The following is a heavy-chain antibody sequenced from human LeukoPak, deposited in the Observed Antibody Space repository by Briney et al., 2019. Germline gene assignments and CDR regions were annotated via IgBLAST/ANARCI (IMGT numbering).Heavy chain of an antibody. J-gene: IGHJ4*02. Sequence: PSETLSLTCTVSGGSISSSSYYWGWIRQPPGKGREWIGSIYYSGSTYYNPSLKSRVTISVDTSKNQFSLKLSSVTAADTAVYYCARHAYYDFWSGYYTSDYFDYWDQGTLVTVSS. V-gene: IGHV4-39*01. CDR2: IYYSGST. CDR1: GGSISSSSYY. D-gene: IGHD3-3*01. CDR3: ARHAYYDFWSGYYTSDYFDY.